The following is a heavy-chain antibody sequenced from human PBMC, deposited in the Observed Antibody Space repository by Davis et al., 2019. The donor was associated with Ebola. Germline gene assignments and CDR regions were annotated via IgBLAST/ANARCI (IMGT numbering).Heavy chain of an antibody. CDR1: GFTFGTYS. D-gene: IGHD5-18*01. Sequence: PGGSLRLSCAASGFTFGTYSMNWVRQAPGKGLEWVSSISGSSSYIYYADSVKGRFTISRDNAESSLYLQINSLRAEDTAVYYCARGGYDTSLVPKAYYYYGMDVWGQGTTVTVSS. V-gene: IGHV3-21*01. CDR2: ISGSSSYI. CDR3: ARGGYDTSLVPKAYYYYGMDV. J-gene: IGHJ6*02.